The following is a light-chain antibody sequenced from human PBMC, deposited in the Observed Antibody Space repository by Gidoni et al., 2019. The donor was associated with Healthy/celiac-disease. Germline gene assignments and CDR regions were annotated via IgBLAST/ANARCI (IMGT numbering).Light chain of an antibody. CDR1: SSNIGSNY. V-gene: IGLV1-47*01. CDR3: AAWDDSLSGRV. J-gene: IGLJ3*02. Sequence: QSVLTQPPSASGTPGQRVPISCSGSSSNIGSNYVYWYQQLPGTAPKILIYRNNQRPPGVPDRFSGSKSGTSASLAISGLRSEDEADYYCAAWDDSLSGRVFGGGTKLTVL. CDR2: RNN.